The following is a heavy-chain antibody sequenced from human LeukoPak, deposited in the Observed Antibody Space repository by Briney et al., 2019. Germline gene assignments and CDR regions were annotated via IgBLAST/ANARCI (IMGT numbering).Heavy chain of an antibody. CDR2: MNPNSGNT. Sequence: ASVKVSCKASGGTFSSYAISWVRQATGQGLEWMGWMNPNSGNTGYAQKFQGRVTITRNTSISTAYMELSSLRSEDTAVYYCARGLSPYYYMDVWGKGTTVTVSS. CDR1: GGTFSSYA. D-gene: IGHD3-10*01. V-gene: IGHV1-8*03. J-gene: IGHJ6*03. CDR3: ARGLSPYYYMDV.